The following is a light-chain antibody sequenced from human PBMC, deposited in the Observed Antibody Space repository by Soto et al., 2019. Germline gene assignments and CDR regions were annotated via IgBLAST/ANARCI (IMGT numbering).Light chain of an antibody. CDR1: SSDVGSYNL. CDR2: EGS. J-gene: IGLJ1*01. CDR3: CSYAGSTGV. Sequence: QRVLTQPASGSGAPGQSITISCTGTSSDVGSYNLVSWYQQHPGKAPKLMIYEGSKRPSGVSNRFSGSKSGNTASLTISGLQAEDAADYYCCSYAGSTGVFGTGTTVTVL. V-gene: IGLV2-23*01.